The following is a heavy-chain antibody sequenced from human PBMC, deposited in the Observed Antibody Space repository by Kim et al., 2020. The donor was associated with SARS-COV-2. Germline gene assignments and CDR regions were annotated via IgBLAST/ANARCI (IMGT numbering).Heavy chain of an antibody. V-gene: IGHV3-23*01. CDR2: ISGSGGST. D-gene: IGHD3-9*01. CDR1: GFTFSSYA. CDR3: AKDINVLRYFDWFFYY. J-gene: IGHJ4*02. Sequence: GGSLRLSCAASGFTFSSYAMSWVRQAPGKGLEWVSAISGSGGSTYYADSVKGRFTISRDNSKNTLYLQMNSLRAEDTAVYYCAKDINVLRYFDWFFYYWGQGTLVTVSS.